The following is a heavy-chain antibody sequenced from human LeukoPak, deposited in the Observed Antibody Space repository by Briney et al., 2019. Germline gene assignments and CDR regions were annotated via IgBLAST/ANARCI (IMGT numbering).Heavy chain of an antibody. Sequence: SVKVSCKASGGTFSSYAISWVRQAPGQGLEWMGRIIPIFGTANYAQKFQGRVTITTDESTSTAYMVLSSLRSEDTAVYYCASTRSSGYYLFDYWGQGTLVTVSS. CDR2: IIPIFGTA. CDR1: GGTFSSYA. J-gene: IGHJ4*02. CDR3: ASTRSSGYYLFDY. V-gene: IGHV1-69*05. D-gene: IGHD3-22*01.